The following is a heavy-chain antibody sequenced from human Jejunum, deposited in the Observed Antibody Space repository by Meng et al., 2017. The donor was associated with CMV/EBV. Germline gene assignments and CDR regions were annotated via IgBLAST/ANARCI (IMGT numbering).Heavy chain of an antibody. J-gene: IGHJ3*01. CDR2: LYSGGGSL. Sequence: STYPMIWVRQAPGKVLAWVAVLYSGGGSLYYEDSVKGRFTISTGDSRNTLYLQMNSLRPEDTAIYYCANSVRSMDQLLIPPAFDAWGQGTMVTVSS. CDR1: STYP. D-gene: IGHD5/OR15-5a*01. CDR3: ANSVRSMDQLLIPPAFDA. V-gene: IGHV3-23*03.